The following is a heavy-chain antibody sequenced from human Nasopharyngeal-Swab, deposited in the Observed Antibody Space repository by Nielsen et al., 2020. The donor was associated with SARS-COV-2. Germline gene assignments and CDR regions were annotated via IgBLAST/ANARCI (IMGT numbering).Heavy chain of an antibody. CDR3: AKDPTVLTGYSHNWFDP. Sequence: GESLKISCAASGFTFSSYWMSWVRQAPGKGLEWVSAISGSGGSTYYADSVKGRFTISRDNSKNTLYLQMNSLRAEDTAVYYCAKDPTVLTGYSHNWFDPWGQGTLVTVSS. CDR2: ISGSGGST. J-gene: IGHJ5*02. V-gene: IGHV3-23*01. CDR1: GFTFSSYW. D-gene: IGHD3-9*01.